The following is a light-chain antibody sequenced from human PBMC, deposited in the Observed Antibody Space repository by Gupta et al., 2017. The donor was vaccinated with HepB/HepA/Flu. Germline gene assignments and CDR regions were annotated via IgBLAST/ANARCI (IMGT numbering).Light chain of an antibody. CDR2: QDG. V-gene: IGLV3-1*01. CDR1: KLGEKY. J-gene: IGLJ2*01. Sequence: SYDLTQPPSVSVSPGQTASIPCSGDKLGEKYASWYQQKPGQSPVVVIFQDGKRPSGIPERFSGSNSGNTATLTISGTQAVDEADYYCQAWDSSSVIFGGGTKLTVL. CDR3: QAWDSSSVI.